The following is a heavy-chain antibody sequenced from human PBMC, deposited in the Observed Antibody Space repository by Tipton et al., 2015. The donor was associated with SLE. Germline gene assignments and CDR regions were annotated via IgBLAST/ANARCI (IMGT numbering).Heavy chain of an antibody. CDR2: IGHGGTTI. CDR1: GLTVSRHY. J-gene: IGHJ4*02. CDR3: ARGPQASAGFDY. D-gene: IGHD6-19*01. V-gene: IGHV3-48*03. Sequence: SLRLSCAASGLTVSRHYMSWVRQAPGKGLEWVSYIGHGGTTIYYADSVKGRFTISRDNAKSSLYLQMNSLRVEDTAVYYCARGPQASAGFDYWGQGTLVSISS.